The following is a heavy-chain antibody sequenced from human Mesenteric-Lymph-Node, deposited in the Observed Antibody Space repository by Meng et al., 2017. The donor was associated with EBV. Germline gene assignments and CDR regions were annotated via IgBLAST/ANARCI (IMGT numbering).Heavy chain of an antibody. V-gene: IGHV4-34*01. CDR1: GGSISGYY. J-gene: IGHJ4*02. Sequence: VQEQQGGAGRFKPSETLSLTCAVYGGSISGYYWSCIRQPPGKGLEWIGEINHCGSTNYNPSLKSRVTISVDTSKNQFSLKLSSVTAADTAVYYCARGGGYSYGQPQDLWGQGTLVTVSS. CDR2: INHCGST. CDR3: ARGGGYSYGQPQDL. D-gene: IGHD5-18*01.